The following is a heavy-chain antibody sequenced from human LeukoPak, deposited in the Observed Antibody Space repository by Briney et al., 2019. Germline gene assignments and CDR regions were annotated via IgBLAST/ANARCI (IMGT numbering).Heavy chain of an antibody. Sequence: GASVKVSCKASGYTFTSYYMHWVRQAPGQGLEGMGIISPIGGSTSYAQKFQGRVTMTRDTSTSTVYMELSSLRSEDTAVYYCARDGGEYYYYYYMDVWGKGTTVTVSS. CDR1: GYTFTSYY. V-gene: IGHV1-46*01. CDR3: ARDGGEYYYYYYMDV. J-gene: IGHJ6*03. CDR2: ISPIGGST. D-gene: IGHD2-21*01.